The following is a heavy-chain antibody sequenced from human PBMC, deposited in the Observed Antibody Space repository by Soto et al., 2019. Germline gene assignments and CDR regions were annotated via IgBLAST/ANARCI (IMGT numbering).Heavy chain of an antibody. J-gene: IGHJ4*02. D-gene: IGHD1-1*01. CDR2: ISDRGDAT. CDR3: AKDKPGTTSFDY. Sequence: GGSLRLSCAVSGFTIRSYAMSWVRQAPGKGLEWVSAISDRGDATHYADSVKGRFTISRDTSKNTLYLQMNTLRAEDTAVYYCAKDKPGTTSFDYWGRGTPVTVSS. CDR1: GFTIRSYA. V-gene: IGHV3-23*01.